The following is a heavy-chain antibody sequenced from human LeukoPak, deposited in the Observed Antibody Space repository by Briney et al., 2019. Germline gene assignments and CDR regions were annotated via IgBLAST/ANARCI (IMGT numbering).Heavy chain of an antibody. V-gene: IGHV1-2*02. Sequence: ASVKVSCKASGYSFTDFYIHWLRQAPGQGLEWMGWINPNSGGTNYAQKFQGRVTMTRDTSISTAYMELSRLRSDDTAVYYCARQFRITMVRRVRPNWFDPWGQGTLVTVSS. CDR2: INPNSGGT. CDR1: GYSFTDFY. CDR3: ARQFRITMVRRVRPNWFDP. D-gene: IGHD3-10*01. J-gene: IGHJ5*02.